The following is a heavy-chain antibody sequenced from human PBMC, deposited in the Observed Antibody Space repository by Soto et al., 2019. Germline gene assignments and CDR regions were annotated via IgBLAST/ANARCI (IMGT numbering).Heavy chain of an antibody. CDR3: AKALQLYYYYGMDV. CDR2: ISGSGGST. J-gene: IGHJ6*02. V-gene: IGHV3-23*01. D-gene: IGHD6-13*01. Sequence: PGGSVRHSCAASGIAFSSYAMSGVHQAPGKGLEWVSAISGSGGSTYYADSVKGRFTISRDNSKNTLYLQMNSLRAEDTAVYYCAKALQLYYYYGMDVWGQGTTVTVSS. CDR1: GIAFSSYA.